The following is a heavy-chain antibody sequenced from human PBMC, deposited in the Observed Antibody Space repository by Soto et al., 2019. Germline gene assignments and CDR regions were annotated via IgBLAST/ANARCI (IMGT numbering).Heavy chain of an antibody. CDR3: ARVSDSSAYYSDY. J-gene: IGHJ4*02. Sequence: SETLSLTCTVSGGSISSSGFHWSWIRQPPGKGLEWIGYIYYSGSTSYNPSLKSRVTISLDTSKNQFSLKLSSVTAADTALYYCARVSDSSAYYSDYWGQGIQVTVSS. D-gene: IGHD3-22*01. V-gene: IGHV4-30-4*01. CDR1: GGSISSSGFH. CDR2: IYYSGST.